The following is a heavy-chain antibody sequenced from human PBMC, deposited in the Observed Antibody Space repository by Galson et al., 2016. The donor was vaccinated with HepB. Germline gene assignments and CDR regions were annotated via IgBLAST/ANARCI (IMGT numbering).Heavy chain of an antibody. Sequence: QSGAEVKTPGESLNISCKVSGYRFTTYWIGWVRQMPGKGLEWMGIIYPGDSDTRYSPSFQGQVTISADKSISTAYLHWSSLKASETAIYYCARLALWFGLLSSQEYFFDRWGQGTLVTVSS. J-gene: IGHJ4*02. CDR3: ARLALWFGLLSSQEYFFDR. V-gene: IGHV5-51*01. CDR1: GYRFTTYW. D-gene: IGHD3-10*01. CDR2: IYPGDSDT.